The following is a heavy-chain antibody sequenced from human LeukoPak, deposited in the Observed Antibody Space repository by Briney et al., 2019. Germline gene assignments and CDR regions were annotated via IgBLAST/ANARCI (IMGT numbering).Heavy chain of an antibody. CDR2: IHYSGST. CDR1: GGSISSSSYY. J-gene: IGHJ4*02. CDR3: ARYKLWFGEFSLFDY. V-gene: IGHV4-39*07. D-gene: IGHD3-10*01. Sequence: SETLSLTCTVSGGSISSSSYYWGWIRQPPGKGLEWIGSIHYSGSTNYNPSLKSRVTISVDTSRNQFSLKLSSVTAADTAVYYCARYKLWFGEFSLFDYWGQGTLVTVSS.